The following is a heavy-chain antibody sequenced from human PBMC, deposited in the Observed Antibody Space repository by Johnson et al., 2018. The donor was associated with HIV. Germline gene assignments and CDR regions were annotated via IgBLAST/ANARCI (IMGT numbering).Heavy chain of an antibody. D-gene: IGHD6-13*01. V-gene: IGHV3-11*01. CDR1: GFTFSDYY. CDR3: AKEQQLYAFDI. CDR2: ITSSGSTR. J-gene: IGHJ3*02. Sequence: VQLVESGGGLVKPGGSLRLSCAASGFTFSDYYMSWIRQAPGKGLEWVSSITSSGSTRHYADAVKGRFTISRDNIKNSLYLQMNSLRTEDTALYYCAKEQQLYAFDIWGQGTMVTVSS.